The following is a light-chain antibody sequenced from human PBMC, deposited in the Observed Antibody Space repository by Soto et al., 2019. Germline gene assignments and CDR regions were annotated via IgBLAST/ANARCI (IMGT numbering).Light chain of an antibody. Sequence: DIQMTQSPSSLSASVGDRVTINCRASQNIDNFLNWYQQKPGKAPKLLIYTSTTLRTGVPTMFIVSGSGTEFTLTISSLQPDDFATYYCQQGYSNRWTFGQGTKVEVK. CDR3: QQGYSNRWT. CDR2: TST. CDR1: QNIDNF. V-gene: IGKV1-39*01. J-gene: IGKJ1*01.